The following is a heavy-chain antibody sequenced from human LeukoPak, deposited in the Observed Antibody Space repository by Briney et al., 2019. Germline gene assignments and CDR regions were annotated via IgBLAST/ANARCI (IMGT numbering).Heavy chain of an antibody. D-gene: IGHD1-26*01. CDR1: GFTFSSYA. V-gene: IGHV3-23*01. Sequence: TGGSLRLSCAASGFTFSSYARSGGRQAPGKGLGWVSPISGSGGSTYYADSVKGRFTISRDNSKNTLYLQMNSLRAEDTAVYYCAKSNSGRKDYFDYWGQGTLVTVSS. CDR2: ISGSGGST. J-gene: IGHJ4*02. CDR3: AKSNSGRKDYFDY.